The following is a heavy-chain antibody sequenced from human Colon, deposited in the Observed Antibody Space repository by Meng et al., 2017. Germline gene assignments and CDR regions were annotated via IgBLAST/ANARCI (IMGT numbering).Heavy chain of an antibody. D-gene: IGHD1-26*01. CDR1: GFTFRIYA. CDR3: TKLTGNYFGASDI. V-gene: IGHV3-23*01. CDR2: IRGSGGST. Sequence: EVQLLESGGGLVQPGGSLRLSCAASGFTFRIYAMKWVRQAPGKGLEWVSSIRGSGGSTPYADSVKGRFTISRDNSKNTVYLQMNSLGVEDTAIYYCTKLTGNYFGASDIWGQGTVVTVSS. J-gene: IGHJ3*02.